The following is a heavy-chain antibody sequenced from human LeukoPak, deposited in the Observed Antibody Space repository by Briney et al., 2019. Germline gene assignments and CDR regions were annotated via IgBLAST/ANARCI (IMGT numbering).Heavy chain of an antibody. CDR3: ATADKWEPLDY. CDR2: FDPEDGES. CDR1: GVSLSATS. V-gene: IGHV1-24*01. D-gene: IGHD1-26*01. Sequence: ASVKVSCKVSGVSLSATSIHWVGQAPGQWLEWMGGFDPEDGESIFAQRFQGRFPMTEDTSTDTAYMELRSLRLEDTAVYYCATADKWEPLDYWGQGALVTVSS. J-gene: IGHJ4*02.